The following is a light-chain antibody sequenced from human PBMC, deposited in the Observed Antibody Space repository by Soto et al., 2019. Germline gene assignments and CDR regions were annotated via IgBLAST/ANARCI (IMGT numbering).Light chain of an antibody. CDR3: QQFYSTPLT. V-gene: IGKV4-1*01. CDR2: WAS. Sequence: DIVMTQSPDSLSVSLGERATINCKSSQSVLYRSNNKNYLAWYQQRPGQPPKLLIYWASTRESGVADRFSGSGSGTDFTLTISSLQAEDVAVYYCQQFYSTPLTFGGGTKVEI. CDR1: QSVLYRSNNKNY. J-gene: IGKJ4*01.